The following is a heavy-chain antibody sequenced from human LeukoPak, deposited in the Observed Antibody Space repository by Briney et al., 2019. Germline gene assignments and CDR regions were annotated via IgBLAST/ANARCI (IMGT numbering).Heavy chain of an antibody. CDR2: IYYSGST. CDR3: ARRVTSNWFDP. D-gene: IGHD2-21*02. Sequence: PSETLSLTCTVSGGTMSNYYWSWIRQPPGKGLECIGHIYYSGSTNYNPSLKSRVTTSVDTSKNQFSLRLSSVTAADTAVYYCARRVTSNWFDPWGQARLVTVSS. J-gene: IGHJ5*02. V-gene: IGHV4-59*08. CDR1: GGTMSNYY.